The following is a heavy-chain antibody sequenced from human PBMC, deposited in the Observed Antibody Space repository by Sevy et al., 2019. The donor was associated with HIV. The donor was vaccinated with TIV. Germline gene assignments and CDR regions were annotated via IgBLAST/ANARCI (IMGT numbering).Heavy chain of an antibody. D-gene: IGHD3-10*01. J-gene: IGHJ4*02. Sequence: ASVKVSCKASGFTFTSSAVQWVRQARGQRLEWIGWIVVGSGNTNYAQKFQERVTITRDMSTSTAYMELSSLRSEDTAVYYCAASGITMVRGDYWGQGTLVTVSS. CDR2: IVVGSGNT. V-gene: IGHV1-58*01. CDR3: AASGITMVRGDY. CDR1: GFTFTSSA.